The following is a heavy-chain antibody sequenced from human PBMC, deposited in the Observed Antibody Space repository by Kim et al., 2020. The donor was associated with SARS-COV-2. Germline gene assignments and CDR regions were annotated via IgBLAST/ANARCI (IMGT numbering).Heavy chain of an antibody. CDR1: GFTFSSYS. D-gene: IGHD3-10*01. Sequence: GGSLRLSCAASGFTFSSYSMNWVRQAPGKGLEWVSYISSSSSTIYYADSVKGRFTISRDNAKNSLYLQMNSLRDEDTAVYYCARDRMVQGDDYYYYYGMDVWGQGTTVTVSS. CDR2: ISSSSSTI. CDR3: ARDRMVQGDDYYYYYGMDV. V-gene: IGHV3-48*02. J-gene: IGHJ6*02.